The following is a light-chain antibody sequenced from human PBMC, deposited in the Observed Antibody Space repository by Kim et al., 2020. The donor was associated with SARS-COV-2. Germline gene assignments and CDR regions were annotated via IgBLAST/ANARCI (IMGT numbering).Light chain of an antibody. J-gene: IGKJ4*01. Sequence: LSPGERATLACRASQSVSSSYLAWYQQKPGQAPRLLIYGASSRATGIPDRFSGSGSGTDFTLTISRLEPEDFAVYYCQQYGSPLTFGGGTKVDIK. CDR3: QQYGSPLT. CDR1: QSVSSSY. CDR2: GAS. V-gene: IGKV3-20*01.